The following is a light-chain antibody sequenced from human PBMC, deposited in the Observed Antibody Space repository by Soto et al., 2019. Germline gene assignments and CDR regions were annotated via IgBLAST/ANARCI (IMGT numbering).Light chain of an antibody. Sequence: EIVLTQSPGSLSLSPGERATLSCRASQPVTANYLAWYQRVPGQAPRLLIYGASTRATGIPDRFSGSVSGTDFTLTISKLEPEEFAVYYCQQLGRLPQITFRPGTKVDFK. J-gene: IGKJ3*01. CDR3: QQLGRLPQIT. CDR2: GAS. CDR1: QPVTANY. V-gene: IGKV3-20*01.